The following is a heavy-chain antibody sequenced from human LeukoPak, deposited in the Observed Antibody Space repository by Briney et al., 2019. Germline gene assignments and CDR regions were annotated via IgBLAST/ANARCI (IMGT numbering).Heavy chain of an antibody. Sequence: PGGSLRLSCAASGFTFSNYAMSWVRQAPGKGLEWVSGISGSGGSPYHADSVRGRFTISRDNSKNTLYLQMNSLRSDDTAVYYCAKVSKTETFDYWGQGILVTVSS. V-gene: IGHV3-23*01. CDR1: GFTFSNYA. CDR3: AKVSKTETFDY. J-gene: IGHJ4*02. CDR2: ISGSGGSP.